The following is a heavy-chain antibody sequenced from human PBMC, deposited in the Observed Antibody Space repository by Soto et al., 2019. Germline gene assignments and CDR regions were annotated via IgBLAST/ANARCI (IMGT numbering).Heavy chain of an antibody. CDR1: GGTFSSYA. J-gene: IGHJ6*02. V-gene: IGHV1-69*13. CDR2: IIPIFGTA. CDR3: ASRNYDILTGPNYYYYGMDV. Sequence: GASVKVSCXASGGTFSSYAISWVRQAPGQGLEWMGGIIPIFGTANYAQKFQGSVTITADESTSTAYMELSSLRSEDTAVYYCASRNYDILTGPNYYYYGMDVWGQGTTVTVSS. D-gene: IGHD3-9*01.